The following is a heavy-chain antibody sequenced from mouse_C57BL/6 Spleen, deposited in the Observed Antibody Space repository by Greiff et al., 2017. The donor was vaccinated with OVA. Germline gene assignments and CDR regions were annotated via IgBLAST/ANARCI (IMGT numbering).Heavy chain of an antibody. D-gene: IGHD4-1*02. CDR3: ARSNWDWYFDV. CDR1: GYSFTSDY. V-gene: IGHV3-8*01. J-gene: IGHJ1*03. CDR2: INYSGST. Sequence: DVLLVESGPGLAKPSQTLSLTCSVTGYSFTSDYLNWIRKFPGNKLEYMGYINYSGSTYYNPSLKSRISIPRDTSKNQYYLQLHSVTTEDTATYYCARSNWDWYFDVWGTGTTVTVSS.